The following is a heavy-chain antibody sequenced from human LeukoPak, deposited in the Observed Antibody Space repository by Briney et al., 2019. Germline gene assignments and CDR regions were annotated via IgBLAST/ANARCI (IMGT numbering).Heavy chain of an antibody. CDR2: ISSSGSTI. J-gene: IGHJ4*02. V-gene: IGHV3-11*01. CDR3: ARGEDEGDEYSRIPLGSHFDY. D-gene: IGHD6-13*01. Sequence: GGSLRLSCAASGFTFSDYYMSWIRQAPGKGLEWVSYISSSGSTIYYADSVKGRFTISRDNAKNSLYLQMNSLRAEDTAVYYCARGEDEGDEYSRIPLGSHFDYWGQGTLVTVSS. CDR1: GFTFSDYY.